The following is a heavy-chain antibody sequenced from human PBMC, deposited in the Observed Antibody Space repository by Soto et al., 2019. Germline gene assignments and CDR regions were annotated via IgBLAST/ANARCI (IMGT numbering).Heavy chain of an antibody. V-gene: IGHV3-49*03. CDR3: TRDSYDHPPNDY. CDR2: IRTKAFGGTP. CDR1: GLTFGGYA. Sequence: GGSLGLSCTASGLTFGGYAMTWFRKAPGKGLEWVGFIRTKAFGGTPEYAASVKGRFTISRDDSRNIAYLQMNSLKTEDTAVYYCTRDSYDHPPNDYWAQGTQVTVS. D-gene: IGHD5-12*01. J-gene: IGHJ4*02.